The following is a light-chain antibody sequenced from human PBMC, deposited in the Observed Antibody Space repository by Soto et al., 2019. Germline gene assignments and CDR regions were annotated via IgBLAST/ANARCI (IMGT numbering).Light chain of an antibody. J-gene: IGKJ4*01. CDR2: GAS. V-gene: IGKV3-15*01. Sequence: EIVMTQSPATLSVSPGERATLSCRASQSVSSNLAWYQQKPGQAPRLLIYGASTRVAGFPARFSGSGSGTEFALTISGLQSEDFAVYYCQQYKNWPPLTFGGGTKVEIK. CDR1: QSVSSN. CDR3: QQYKNWPPLT.